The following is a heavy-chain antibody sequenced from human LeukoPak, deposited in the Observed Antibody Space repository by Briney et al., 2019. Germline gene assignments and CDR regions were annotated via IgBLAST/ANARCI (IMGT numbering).Heavy chain of an antibody. CDR1: GFTFSSYA. J-gene: IGHJ4*02. V-gene: IGHV3-30-3*01. D-gene: IGHD1-7*01. Sequence: LAGGSLRLSCAASGFTFSSYALHWVRQAPGKGLEWVAVISYDGSNKYYADSVKGRFTISRDNSKNTLYLHVNSLRGEDTAVYYCARGPGRTKPFFDYWGQGTLVTVSS. CDR3: ARGPGRTKPFFDY. CDR2: ISYDGSNK.